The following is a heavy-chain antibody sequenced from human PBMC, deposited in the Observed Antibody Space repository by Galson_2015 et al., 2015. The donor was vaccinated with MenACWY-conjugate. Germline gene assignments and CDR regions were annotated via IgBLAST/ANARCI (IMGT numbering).Heavy chain of an antibody. J-gene: IGHJ3*01. D-gene: IGHD2-21*01. Sequence: QSGAEVKKPGESLTISCQGSGYIFSTYWIAWVRQMPGKGLEWMGMIYPGDTYIRNNPSFEGQVTMSVDKSISTAYLRWSSLKASDTAMYYCMRRLIANFRDAFDFWGQGTMVTVSS. V-gene: IGHV5-51*01. CDR3: MRRLIANFRDAFDF. CDR1: GYIFSTYW. CDR2: IYPGDTYI.